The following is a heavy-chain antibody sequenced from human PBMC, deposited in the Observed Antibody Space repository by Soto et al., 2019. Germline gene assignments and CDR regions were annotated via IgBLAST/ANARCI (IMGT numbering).Heavy chain of an antibody. CDR2: ISYDGSNK. J-gene: IGHJ4*02. V-gene: IGHV3-30-3*01. CDR3: ARFPTAYGYDAMDS. D-gene: IGHD5-18*01. CDR1: GFTFSSYA. Sequence: QVQLVESGGGVVQPGRSLRLSCAASGFTFSSYAMHWVRQAPGKGLEWVAVISYDGSNKYYADSVKGRFTISRDNSKNTLYLQMNCLRAEDTAVYYCARFPTAYGYDAMDSWGQGTLVTVSS.